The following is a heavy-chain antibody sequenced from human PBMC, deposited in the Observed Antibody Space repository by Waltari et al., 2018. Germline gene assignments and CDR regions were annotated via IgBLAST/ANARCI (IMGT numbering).Heavy chain of an antibody. D-gene: IGHD3-3*01. CDR3: AKARVERFLEWLSNYYMDV. Sequence: QVQLVESGGGVVQPGGSLRLSCAASGFTFRSYGLPWVRQAPGKGLEWVAFIRYDGSNKYYADSVKGRFTISRDNSKNTLYLQMNSLRAEDTAVYYCAKARVERFLEWLSNYYMDVWGKGTTVTVSS. CDR2: IRYDGSNK. J-gene: IGHJ6*03. CDR1: GFTFRSYG. V-gene: IGHV3-30*02.